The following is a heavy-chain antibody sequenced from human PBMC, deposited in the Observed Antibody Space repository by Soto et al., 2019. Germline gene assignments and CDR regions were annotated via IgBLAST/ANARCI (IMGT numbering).Heavy chain of an antibody. CDR3: AKVMVAARPSWIDP. V-gene: IGHV3-30*18. Sequence: GGSLRLSCAASGFTFSSYGMHWVRQAPGKGLEWVADILYDGSDKNYVDSVKGRFTISRDNSKNTLYLQMNRLRVEDTAVYYCAKVMVAARPSWIDPWGQGTLVTVSS. CDR1: GFTFSSYG. CDR2: ILYDGSDK. D-gene: IGHD6-6*01. J-gene: IGHJ5*02.